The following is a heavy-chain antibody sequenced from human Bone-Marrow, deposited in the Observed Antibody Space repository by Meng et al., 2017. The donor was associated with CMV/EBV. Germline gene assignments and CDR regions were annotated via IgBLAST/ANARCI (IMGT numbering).Heavy chain of an antibody. CDR2: ISSSSSTI. CDR1: GFTFSSYE. Sequence: GTLKISCAASGFTFSSYEMNWVRQAPGKGLEWVSYISSSSSTIYYADSVKGRFTISRDNAKNSLYLQMNSLRAEDTAVYYCARTYYDSTIFGVVTTLALDYWGQGTLVTVSS. D-gene: IGHD3-3*01. J-gene: IGHJ4*02. CDR3: ARTYYDSTIFGVVTTLALDY. V-gene: IGHV3-48*03.